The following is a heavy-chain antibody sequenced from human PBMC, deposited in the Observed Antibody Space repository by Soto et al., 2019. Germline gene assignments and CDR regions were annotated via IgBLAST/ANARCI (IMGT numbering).Heavy chain of an antibody. J-gene: IGHJ4*02. CDR2: IYYSENT. Sequence: PSETLSLTCTVSAGSISSSSNYRGWIRQPPGKGLEWIGSIYYSENTYYNPSLKSRVTISVDTSKNQFSLRLTSVTAADTAVYYCATHPPYGPLDHWGQGTLVTVSS. CDR1: AGSISSSSNY. D-gene: IGHD4-17*01. V-gene: IGHV4-39*01. CDR3: ATHPPYGPLDH.